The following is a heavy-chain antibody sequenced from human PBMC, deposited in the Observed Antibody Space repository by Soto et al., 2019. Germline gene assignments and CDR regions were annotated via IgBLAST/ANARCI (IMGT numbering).Heavy chain of an antibody. CDR2: IYYSGST. J-gene: IGHJ4*02. D-gene: IGHD1-1*01. CDR3: ARVGTGTPFDY. V-gene: IGHV4-59*01. Sequence: PSETLSLTCTVSGGSISSYYWSWIRQPPGKGLEWIGYIYYSGSTNYNPSLKSRVTISVDTSKNQFSLKLSSVTAADTAVYYCARVGTGTPFDYWGQGTLVTVSS. CDR1: GGSISSYY.